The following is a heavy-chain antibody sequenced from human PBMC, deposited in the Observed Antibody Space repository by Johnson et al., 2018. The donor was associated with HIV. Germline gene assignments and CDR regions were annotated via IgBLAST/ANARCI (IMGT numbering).Heavy chain of an antibody. CDR2: IGTTGDT. CDR1: GFTFSNYD. D-gene: IGHD3-10*01. Sequence: VHLVESGGGVVQPGRSLRLSCAPSGFTFSNYDMHWVRQVTGKGLEWVSSIGTTGDTYYPGSVKGRFTISRENAKNSLYLQLNNLRAGDTAVYYCAKTLGFGTEDTFDLWGQGTMVTVSS. CDR3: AKTLGFGTEDTFDL. V-gene: IGHV3-13*01. J-gene: IGHJ3*01.